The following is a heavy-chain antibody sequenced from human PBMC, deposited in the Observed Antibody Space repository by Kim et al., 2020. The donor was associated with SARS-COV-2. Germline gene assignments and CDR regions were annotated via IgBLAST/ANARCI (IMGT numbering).Heavy chain of an antibody. CDR3: ARNIGITMIVVVTGWFAA. CDR1: GGSISSGGYY. J-gene: IGHJ5*02. D-gene: IGHD3-22*01. Sequence: SETLSLTCTVSGGSISSGGYYWSWIRQHPGKGLEWIGYIYYSGSTYYNPSLKSRVTISVDTSKNQFSLKLSSVTAADTAVYYCARNIGITMIVVVTGWFAAWGQGTLVTVAA. V-gene: IGHV4-31*03. CDR2: IYYSGST.